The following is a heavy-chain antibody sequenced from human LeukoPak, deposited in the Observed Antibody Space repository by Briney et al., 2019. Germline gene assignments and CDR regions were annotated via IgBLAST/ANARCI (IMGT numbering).Heavy chain of an antibody. D-gene: IGHD3-16*01. CDR1: GGTFSTYA. CDR2: IIPIVAIA. Sequence: CXXXGGTFSTYAXXWVXQAPXQXXXXXXGIIPIVAIAHYAQKFQGRVTITADKSTSTAYMQLSSLESDDTAVYYCARGIRRDDYAFDYWGQGTLVTVSS. J-gene: IGHJ4*02. V-gene: IGHV1-69*10. CDR3: ARGIRRDDYAFDY.